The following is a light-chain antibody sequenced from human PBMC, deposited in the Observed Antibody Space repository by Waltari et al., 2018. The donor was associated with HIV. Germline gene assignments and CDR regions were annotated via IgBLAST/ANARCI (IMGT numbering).Light chain of an antibody. Sequence: QSALTQPASVSGSPGQSITISSPGTSPTVGAYNFFSWYQQHPGKAPKLMIYEVTDRPSGVSNRFSGSKSGNTASLTISGLQAEDEADYYCSSYTTSSTVVFGGGTKLTVL. CDR3: SSYTTSSTVV. J-gene: IGLJ2*01. CDR2: EVT. CDR1: SPTVGAYNF. V-gene: IGLV2-14*01.